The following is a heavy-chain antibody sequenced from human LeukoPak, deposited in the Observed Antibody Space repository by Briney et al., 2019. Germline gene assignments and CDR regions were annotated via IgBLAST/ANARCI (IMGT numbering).Heavy chain of an antibody. J-gene: IGHJ6*02. CDR3: ARNYDILTGYPYGMDV. D-gene: IGHD3-9*01. V-gene: IGHV1-46*01. CDR1: GYTFANYY. Sequence: ASVEVSCKASGYTFANYYIHWVRQAPGQGPEWMGIIIPSGGNTTYAQKFQGRVTMTRDTSTSTVYMELSSLRSEDTAVYYCARNYDILTGYPYGMDVWGQGTTVTVSS. CDR2: IIPSGGNT.